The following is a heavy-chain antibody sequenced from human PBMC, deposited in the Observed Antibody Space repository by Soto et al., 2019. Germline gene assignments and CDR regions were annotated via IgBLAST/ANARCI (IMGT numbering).Heavy chain of an antibody. Sequence: TLSLTCAVSGDSIASSNWWNWFRQTPGKGLEWIGEIHHRGSTNYNPSLKSRVTISVDKSKNQFSLKLNYVTAADTSIYYCARVRQGCSSTSCYFDPWGQGTLVTVSS. J-gene: IGHJ5*02. V-gene: IGHV4-4*02. CDR1: GDSIASSNW. CDR2: IHHRGST. CDR3: ARVRQGCSSTSCYFDP. D-gene: IGHD2-2*01.